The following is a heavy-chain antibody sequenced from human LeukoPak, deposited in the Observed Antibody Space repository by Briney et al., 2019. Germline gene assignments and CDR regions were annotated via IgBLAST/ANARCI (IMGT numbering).Heavy chain of an antibody. CDR1: GGSISRSFYY. D-gene: IGHD3-10*01. CDR2: IYYRGTT. J-gene: IGHJ4*02. V-gene: IGHV4-39*01. CDR3: ARTFYGSGSSFDY. Sequence: SETLSLTCTVSGGSISRSFYYWGWIRQPPGKGLEWIGSIYYRGTTYYNPSLKSRVTISVDTSKTQFSLQLSSVTAADTAVYYCARTFYGSGSSFDYWGQGTLVTVSS.